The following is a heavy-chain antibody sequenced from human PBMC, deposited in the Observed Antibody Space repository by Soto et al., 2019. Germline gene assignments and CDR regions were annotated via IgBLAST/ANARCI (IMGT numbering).Heavy chain of an antibody. J-gene: IGHJ4*02. CDR2: IGTAGDT. V-gene: IGHV3-13*04. Sequence: EVQLVESGGGLVQPGGSLRLSCAASGFTFSSYDMHWVRQATGKGLEWVSAIGTAGDTYYPGSVKGRFTISRENAKTSLYLQMNSLRAGDTAVYYCARGLAYCGGDCPPGCDYWGQGTLVTVSS. CDR1: GFTFSSYD. D-gene: IGHD2-21*02. CDR3: ARGLAYCGGDCPPGCDY.